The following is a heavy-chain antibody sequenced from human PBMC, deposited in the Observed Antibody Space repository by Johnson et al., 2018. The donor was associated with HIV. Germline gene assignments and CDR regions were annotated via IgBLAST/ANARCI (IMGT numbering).Heavy chain of an antibody. CDR3: AREGTFYYDSSGYDNAFDI. CDR1: GFTFSSYW. J-gene: IGHJ3*02. V-gene: IGHV3-74*01. CDR2: INRDGSST. D-gene: IGHD3-22*01. Sequence: EVQLVESGGGLVQPGGSLRLSCAVSGFTFSSYWMHWVRQAPGKGLVWVSRINRDGSSTNYADSVKGRFTISRDNAENTLYLQMNSLRAEDTAVYYCAREGTFYYDSSGYDNAFDIWGRGTMVTVSS.